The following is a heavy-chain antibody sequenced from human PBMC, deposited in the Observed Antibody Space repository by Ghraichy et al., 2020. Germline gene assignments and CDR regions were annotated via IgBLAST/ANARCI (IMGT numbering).Heavy chain of an antibody. CDR2: IYYSGST. CDR3: ARVAGTESFYTIFGILGGGAFDI. V-gene: IGHV4-59*01. CDR1: GGSISSYY. Sequence: SETLSLTCTVSGGSISSYYWSWIRQPPGKGLEWIGYIYYSGSTNYNPSLKSRVTISVDTSKNQFSLKLSSVTAADTAVYYCARVAGTESFYTIFGILGGGAFDIWGQGTMVTVSS. D-gene: IGHD3-3*01. J-gene: IGHJ3*02.